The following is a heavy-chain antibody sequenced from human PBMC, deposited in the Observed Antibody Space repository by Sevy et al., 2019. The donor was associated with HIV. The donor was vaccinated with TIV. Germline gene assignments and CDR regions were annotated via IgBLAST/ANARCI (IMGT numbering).Heavy chain of an antibody. D-gene: IGHD3-22*01. J-gene: IGHJ3*02. CDR2: IYHSWST. V-gene: IGHV4-30-2*01. Sequence: SETLSLTCAVSGGSISSGGYSWSWIRQPPGKGLEWIGYIYHSWSTYYNPSLKSRVTISVDRSKNQFSLKLSSVTAADTDVYYCARGDYDSSGYYAQNAFDIWGQGTMVTVSS. CDR3: ARGDYDSSGYYAQNAFDI. CDR1: GGSISSGGYS.